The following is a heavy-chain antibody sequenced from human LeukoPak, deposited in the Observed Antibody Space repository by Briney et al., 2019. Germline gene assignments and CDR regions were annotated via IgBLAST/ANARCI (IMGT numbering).Heavy chain of an antibody. V-gene: IGHV3-48*03. J-gene: IGHJ4*02. CDR1: GFTFSSYE. D-gene: IGHD6-19*01. CDR2: ISSSGSTI. CDR3: AKEEQWPIHFDN. Sequence: PGGSLRLSCAASGFTFSSYEMNWVRQAPGKGLEWVSYISSSGSTIYYADSVKGRFTISRDNSKNTLYLQMNSLRGEDTAVFYCAKEEQWPIHFDNWGQGTLVTVSS.